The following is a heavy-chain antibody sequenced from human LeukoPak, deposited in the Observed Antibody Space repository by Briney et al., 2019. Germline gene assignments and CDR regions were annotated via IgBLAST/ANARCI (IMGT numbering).Heavy chain of an antibody. V-gene: IGHV3-23*01. CDR2: ISGSGGST. CDR1: GFTFSSYA. Sequence: GGSLRLSCAASGFTFSSYAMSWVRQAPGKGLEWVSAISGSGGSTYYADSVKGRFTISRDNSKNTPYLQMNSLRAEDTAVYYCAKGVDYGDYYYYGMDVWGQGTTVTVSS. J-gene: IGHJ6*02. CDR3: AKGVDYGDYYYYGMDV. D-gene: IGHD4-17*01.